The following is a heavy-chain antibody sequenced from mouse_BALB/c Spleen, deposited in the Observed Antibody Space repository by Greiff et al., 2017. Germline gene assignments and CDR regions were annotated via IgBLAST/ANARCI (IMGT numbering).Heavy chain of an antibody. J-gene: IGHJ3*01. CDR3: ARSGRWLPAYVAY. D-gene: IGHD2-3*01. V-gene: IGHV1-7*01. CDR1: GYTFTSYW. Sequence: VQLQQSGAELAKPGASVKMSCKASGYTFTSYWMHWVKQRPGQGLEWIGYINPSTGYTEYNQKFKDKATLTADKSSSTAYMQLSSLTSEDSAVYYCARSGRWLPAYVAYWGRETLVTVSA. CDR2: INPSTGYT.